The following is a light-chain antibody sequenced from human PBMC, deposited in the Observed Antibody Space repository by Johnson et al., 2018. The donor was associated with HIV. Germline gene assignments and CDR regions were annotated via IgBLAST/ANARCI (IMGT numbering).Light chain of an antibody. V-gene: IGLV1-51*01. CDR2: DNH. CDR1: SSNIGNNY. J-gene: IGLJ1*01. CDR3: GTWDSSLSVYV. Sequence: HSVLTQPPSVSAAPGQKVNISCSGSSSNIGNNYVSWYQQLPGTAPKVLIYDNHKRPSGIPDRVSGSKSGTSATLGITGLQTGDEADYYCGTWDSSLSVYVFGTWTKVTVL.